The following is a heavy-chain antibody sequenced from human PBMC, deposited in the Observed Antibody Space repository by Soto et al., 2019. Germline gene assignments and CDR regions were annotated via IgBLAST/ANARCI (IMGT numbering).Heavy chain of an antibody. J-gene: IGHJ3*02. CDR2: ISAYNGNT. CDR3: ARDIGNLAPTWIQLWLGNDAFDI. CDR1: GYTFTSYG. Sequence: ASVKLSCKASGYTFTSYGISWVRQAPGQGLEWMGWISAYNGNTNYAQKLQGRVTMTTDTSTSTAYMELRSLRSDDTAVYYCARDIGNLAPTWIQLWLGNDAFDIWGQGTMVTVSS. V-gene: IGHV1-18*01. D-gene: IGHD5-18*01.